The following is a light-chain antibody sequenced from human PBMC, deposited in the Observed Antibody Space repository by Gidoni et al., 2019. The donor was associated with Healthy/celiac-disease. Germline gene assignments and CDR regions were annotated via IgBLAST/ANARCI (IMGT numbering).Light chain of an antibody. CDR1: QSVSSN. CDR3: QQYNNWLVT. V-gene: IGKV3-15*01. CDR2: GAS. Sequence: EIVMTQSPATMSVSPGESATLSCRASQSVSSNLAWYQQKPGQAPRLLIYGASTRATGIPARFSGSGSGTEFTLTISSLQSEDFAVYYCQQYNNWLVTFGQGTKVEIK. J-gene: IGKJ1*01.